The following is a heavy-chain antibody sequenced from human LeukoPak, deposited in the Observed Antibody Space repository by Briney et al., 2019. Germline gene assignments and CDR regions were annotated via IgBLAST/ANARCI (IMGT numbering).Heavy chain of an antibody. V-gene: IGHV4-39*01. J-gene: IGHJ5*02. D-gene: IGHD1-14*01. CDR3: AGLIRPGWFDP. Sequence: SETLSLTCSVSGGSFSSSTYYWGWIRQPPGKGLEWIGAIYYSGTSYYNSSLKSRVTISVDTSKNQFSLKLSSVTAADTAVYYCAGLIRPGWFDPWGQGTLVTVSS. CDR1: GGSFSSSTYY. CDR2: IYYSGTS.